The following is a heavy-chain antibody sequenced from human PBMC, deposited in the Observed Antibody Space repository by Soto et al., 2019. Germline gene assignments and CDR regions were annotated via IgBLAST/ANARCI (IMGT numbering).Heavy chain of an antibody. CDR3: AAGVRDGYNRIDY. V-gene: IGHV1-58*01. D-gene: IGHD5-12*01. Sequence: SVKVSCKASGFTFTSSAVQWVRQARGQRLEWIGWIVVGSGNTNYAQKFQERVTITRDMSTSTAYMELSSLRSEDTAVYYCAAGVRDGYNRIDYWGQGTLVTVSS. J-gene: IGHJ4*02. CDR2: IVVGSGNT. CDR1: GFTFTSSA.